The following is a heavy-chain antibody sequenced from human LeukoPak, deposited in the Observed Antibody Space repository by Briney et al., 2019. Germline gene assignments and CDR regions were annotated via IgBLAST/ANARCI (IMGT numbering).Heavy chain of an antibody. J-gene: IGHJ4*02. D-gene: IGHD6-19*01. CDR2: IIPIFGTA. CDR1: GYTLTELS. Sequence: SVKVSCKVSGYTLTELSMHWVRQAPGKGLEWMGGIIPIFGTANYAQKFQGRVTITADKSTSTAYMELSSLRSEDTAVYYCARYSSGWWVFDYWGQGTLVTVSS. V-gene: IGHV1-69*06. CDR3: ARYSSGWWVFDY.